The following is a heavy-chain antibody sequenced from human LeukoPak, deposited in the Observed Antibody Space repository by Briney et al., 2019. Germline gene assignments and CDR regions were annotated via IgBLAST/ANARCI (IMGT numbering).Heavy chain of an antibody. D-gene: IGHD3-10*01. CDR3: ARDLRITLVREVISDAFDI. CDR2: IMPLFGTA. Sequence: GASVKVSCKASGYTFTGYYMHWVRQAPGQGLEWMGGIMPLFGTADYAQKFQGRVTITADESTSTAYMELNNLRSEDTAVYYCARDLRITLVREVISDAFDIWGQGTMVTVSS. J-gene: IGHJ3*02. V-gene: IGHV1-69*13. CDR1: GYTFTGYY.